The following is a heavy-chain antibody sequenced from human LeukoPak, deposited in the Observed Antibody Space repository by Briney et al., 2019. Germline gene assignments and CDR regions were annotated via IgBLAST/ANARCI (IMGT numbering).Heavy chain of an antibody. D-gene: IGHD3-3*01. J-gene: IGHJ5*02. Sequence: SETLSLTCVVSGDSINSGGYSWNWIRQPPGKGLEWIGYIYHSGSTLYNPSLRSRVTMSVDRSKNQLSLNVTSVIAADAAVYYCASSLYDFWSGYLSNWFDPWGQGTLVTVSS. CDR1: GDSINSGGYS. V-gene: IGHV4-30-2*01. CDR2: IYHSGST. CDR3: ASSLYDFWSGYLSNWFDP.